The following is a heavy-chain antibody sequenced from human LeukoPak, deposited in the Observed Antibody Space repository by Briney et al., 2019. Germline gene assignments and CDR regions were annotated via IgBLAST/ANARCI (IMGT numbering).Heavy chain of an antibody. V-gene: IGHV4-4*02. Sequence: SGTLSLTCAVSGGSISSSNWWSWVRPPPGKGLEWIGEIYHSGSTNYNPPLKSRVTISVDKSKNHFSLKLSSVTAADTAVYYCARHKGGYTGRRVDYWGQGTLVTVSS. CDR1: GGSISSSNW. D-gene: IGHD5-12*01. J-gene: IGHJ4*02. CDR2: IYHSGST. CDR3: ARHKGGYTGRRVDY.